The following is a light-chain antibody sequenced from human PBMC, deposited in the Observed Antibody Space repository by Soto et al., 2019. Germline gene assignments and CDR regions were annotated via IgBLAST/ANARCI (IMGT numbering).Light chain of an antibody. J-gene: IGLJ1*01. CDR3: RSWDSSRSAYV. Sequence: QSVLTQPPSVSAAPGQKVTISCSGSSSNIGGNSVSWYQQLPGTAPKLLIYDDNKRPSGIPDRCSGSKSGTSANLGISGFQTGDEADDYCRSWDSSRSAYVFGSGTKVTAL. V-gene: IGLV1-51*01. CDR2: DDN. CDR1: SSNIGGNS.